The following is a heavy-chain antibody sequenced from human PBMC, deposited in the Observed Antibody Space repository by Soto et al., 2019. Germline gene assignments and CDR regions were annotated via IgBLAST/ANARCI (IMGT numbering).Heavy chain of an antibody. V-gene: IGHV3-30*03. D-gene: IGHD3-3*01. J-gene: IGHJ4*02. CDR1: GFTFSSYG. CDR2: ISYDGSNK. CDR3: ATDLAPEMSGNLYFDY. Sequence: PGGSLRLSCAASGFTFSSYGMHWVRQAPGKGLEWVAVISYDGSNKYYADSVKGRFTISRDNSKNTLYLQMNSLRAEDTAVYYCATDLAPEMSGNLYFDYWGQGTLVTVSS.